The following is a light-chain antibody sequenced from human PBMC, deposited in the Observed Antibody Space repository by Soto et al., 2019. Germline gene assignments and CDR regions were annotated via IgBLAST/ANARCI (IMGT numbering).Light chain of an antibody. CDR3: QTWGTGTVV. CDR1: SGHRSDA. V-gene: IGLV4-69*01. CDR2: VSGDGSH. Sequence: LVLTQSPSASASLGASVKVTCTLSSGHRSDAIAWHQQQAEKGPRFLMKVSGDGSHSKGDGIPDRFSGSTSGAERYLTISSLQSEDEADYSCQTWGTGTVVFGGGTKLTVL. J-gene: IGLJ2*01.